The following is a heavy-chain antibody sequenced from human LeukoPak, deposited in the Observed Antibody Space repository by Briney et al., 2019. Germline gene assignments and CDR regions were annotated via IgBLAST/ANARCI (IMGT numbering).Heavy chain of an antibody. D-gene: IGHD2-21*01. Sequence: GGSLRLSCAASGFIFSKYFMTWVRQAPGKGLEWVSYISSSSSTIYYADSVKGRFTISRDNAKNSLYLQMNSLRAEDTAVYYCARDCRGDCRSTYYYYYMDVWGKGTTVTVSS. V-gene: IGHV3-48*04. CDR3: ARDCRGDCRSTYYYYYMDV. CDR2: ISSSSSTI. CDR1: GFIFSKYF. J-gene: IGHJ6*03.